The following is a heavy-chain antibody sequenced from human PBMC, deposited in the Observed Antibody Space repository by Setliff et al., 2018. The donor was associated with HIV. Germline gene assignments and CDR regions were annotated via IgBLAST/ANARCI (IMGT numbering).Heavy chain of an antibody. CDR2: IYSVGIT. V-gene: IGHV3-53*01. CDR3: ARDSPLSHFDY. CDR1: GFTFSDCS. Sequence: PGGSLRLSCAASGFTFSDCSMNWVRQAPGKGLEWVSVIYSVGITYYADSVRGRFTISRDNYKNTLYLQMNSLRPEDTAVYYCARDSPLSHFDYWGQGILVTVSS. J-gene: IGHJ4*02.